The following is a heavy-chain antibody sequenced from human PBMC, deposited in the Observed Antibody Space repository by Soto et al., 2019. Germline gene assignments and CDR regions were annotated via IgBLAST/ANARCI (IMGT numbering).Heavy chain of an antibody. CDR2: INPMSRTA. V-gene: IGHV1-69*01. CDR3: VRGTYCGASCYFAREY. CDR1: GDTSTTYV. D-gene: IGHD2-21*01. J-gene: IGHJ4*02. Sequence: VQLVQSGSEVKKPGSSVKVSCKASGDTSTTYVVSWVRQASGNGLEWMGGINPMSRTAKYAEKYSGRVTITADEATKTVYLDLTTLRFEDTAVYFCVRGTYCGASCYFAREYWGQGTLVAVSS.